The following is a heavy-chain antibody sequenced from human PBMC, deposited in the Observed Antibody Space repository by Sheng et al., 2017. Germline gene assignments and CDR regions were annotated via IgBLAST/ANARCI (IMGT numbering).Heavy chain of an antibody. CDR1: GFTFSSYE. CDR3: ARAYTTTYYYMDV. J-gene: IGHJ6*03. V-gene: IGHV3-48*03. Sequence: EVQLVESGGGLVQPGGSLRLSCAASGFTFSSYEINWVRQAPGKGLEWVSYISSVGNIIYYADSVKGRFTISRDNAKNSLYLQMNSLRAEDTAIYYCARAYTTTYYYMDVWGQGTTVTVSS. D-gene: IGHD1-1*01. CDR2: ISSVGNII.